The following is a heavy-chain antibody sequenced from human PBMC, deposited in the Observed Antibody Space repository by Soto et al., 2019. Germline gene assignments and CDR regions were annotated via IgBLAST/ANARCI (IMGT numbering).Heavy chain of an antibody. J-gene: IGHJ4*02. V-gene: IGHV4-59*01. D-gene: IGHD3-16*02. CDR3: ARDRSGFDY. CDR1: GGSISSYY. Sequence: PSETLSLTCTVSGGSISSYYWSWIRQPPGKGLEWIGYIYYSGSTNYNPSLKSRVTISVDTSKNQFSLKLSSVTAADTAVYYCARDRSGFDYWGQGTLVTVS. CDR2: IYYSGST.